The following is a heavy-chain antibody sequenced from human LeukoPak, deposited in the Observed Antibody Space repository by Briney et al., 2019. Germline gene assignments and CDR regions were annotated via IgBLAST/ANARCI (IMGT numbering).Heavy chain of an antibody. CDR1: GFTFTSYA. Sequence: AGGSLRLSCAASGFTFTSYAMNWVRQAPGKGLEWVSSISSGSGYIYYADSVKGRFTISRDNAKNSLYLQMNSLRAEDTAVYYCARVRQSGSPLDYWGQGTLVTVSS. CDR3: ARVRQSGSPLDY. J-gene: IGHJ4*02. CDR2: ISSGSGYI. D-gene: IGHD1-26*01. V-gene: IGHV3-21*04.